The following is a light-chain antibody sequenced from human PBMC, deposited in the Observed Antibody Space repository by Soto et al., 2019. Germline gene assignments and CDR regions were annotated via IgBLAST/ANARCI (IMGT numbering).Light chain of an antibody. CDR2: GAS. CDR3: QQYNNWPPYT. CDR1: RSVSNN. V-gene: IGKV3-15*01. J-gene: IGKJ2*01. Sequence: EIVMTQSPATLSVSPGERATLSCRASRSVSNNLAWYQHKPGQAPRLLIYGASTRATGIPARFSGSGSGKEFSLTISSLQSEDFAVYYCQQYNNWPPYTFGQGTKLEIK.